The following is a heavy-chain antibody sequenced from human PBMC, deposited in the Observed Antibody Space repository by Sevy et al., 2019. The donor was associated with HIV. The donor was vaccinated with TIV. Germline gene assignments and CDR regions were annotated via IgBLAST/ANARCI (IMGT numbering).Heavy chain of an antibody. Sequence: GGSLRLSCAASGFTFNNYAMNWVRQAPGKGLEWVSAISATGGSTYYADSLKGHFTNSRENSNNTLFLQMNSLRAEDTALYYCAKSFPRYGTGWAFDYWGQGTLVTVSS. D-gene: IGHD6-19*01. CDR1: GFTFNNYA. V-gene: IGHV3-23*01. CDR2: ISATGGST. CDR3: AKSFPRYGTGWAFDY. J-gene: IGHJ4*02.